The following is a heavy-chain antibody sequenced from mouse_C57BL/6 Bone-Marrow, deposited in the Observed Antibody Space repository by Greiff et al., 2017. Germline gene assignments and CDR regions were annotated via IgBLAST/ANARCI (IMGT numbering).Heavy chain of an antibody. Sequence: QVQLQQPGAELVKPGASVKLSCKASGYTFTSYWMHWVKQRPGQGLEWIGMIHPNSGSTNYNEKFKSKATLTVDKSSSTAYMQLSSLTSEDSAVYYCARRGGYFSDWYFDVWGTGTTVTVSS. D-gene: IGHD2-3*01. J-gene: IGHJ1*03. CDR2: IHPNSGST. CDR3: ARRGGYFSDWYFDV. CDR1: GYTFTSYW. V-gene: IGHV1-64*01.